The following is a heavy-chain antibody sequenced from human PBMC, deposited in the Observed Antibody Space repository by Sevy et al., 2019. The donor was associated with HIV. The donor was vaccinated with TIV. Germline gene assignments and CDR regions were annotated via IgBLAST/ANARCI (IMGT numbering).Heavy chain of an antibody. D-gene: IGHD6-13*01. Sequence: GGSLRLSCAASGFTFSDHYMEWVRQAPGKGLEWVGRSRKKGDSYTTEYAASVKGRFTISRDDFKNSLYLQMNSLKTEDTAVYYCTTHAGIAAAGRVFDYWGQGTLVTVSS. CDR2: SRKKGDSYTT. CDR1: GFTFSDHY. V-gene: IGHV3-72*01. CDR3: TTHAGIAAAGRVFDY. J-gene: IGHJ4*02.